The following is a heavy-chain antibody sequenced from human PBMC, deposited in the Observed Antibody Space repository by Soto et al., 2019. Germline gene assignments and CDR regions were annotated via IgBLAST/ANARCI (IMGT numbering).Heavy chain of an antibody. CDR2: IYWDDDK. Sequence: QITLKESGPTLVKPTQPLTLTCTFSGFSLTTRPVGVGWIRQPPGQALEWVALIYWDDDKRYNPSLKTRVTITKDTSKNQVVLTMTNMDPVDTATYYCAHRQLYNGAWNEGTFDYWGQGALVTVSS. CDR1: GFSLTTRPVG. CDR3: AHRQLYNGAWNEGTFDY. J-gene: IGHJ4*02. V-gene: IGHV2-5*02. D-gene: IGHD1-1*01.